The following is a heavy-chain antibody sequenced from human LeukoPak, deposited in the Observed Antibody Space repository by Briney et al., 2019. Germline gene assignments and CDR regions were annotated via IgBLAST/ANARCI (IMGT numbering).Heavy chain of an antibody. CDR1: GYTFTGYY. CDR2: INPNSGDT. D-gene: IGHD2-2*01. CDR3: ARATAASYEY. J-gene: IGHJ4*02. V-gene: IGHV1-2*06. Sequence: ASVKVSCKASGYTFTGYYIHWVRQAPGQGLEWMGRINPNSGDTNSAQKFQGRVTMTRDTSISTAYMELSRLRSDDTAVYYCARATAASYEYWGQGTLVTLSS.